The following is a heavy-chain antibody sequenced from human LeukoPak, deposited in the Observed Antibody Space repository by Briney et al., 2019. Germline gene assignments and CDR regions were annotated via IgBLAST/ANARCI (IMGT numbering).Heavy chain of an antibody. CDR1: GFTFSNYW. D-gene: IGHD3-10*01. CDR2: IEQDGSEK. CDR3: AREDMVRGAESFDY. V-gene: IGHV3-7*01. J-gene: IGHJ4*02. Sequence: PGGSLRLSCAASGFTFSNYWMTWVRQAPGKGLEWVANIEQDGSEKYYVDSVKGRFTISRDNAKNSLYLQMNSLRAEDTAVYYCAREDMVRGAESFDYWGQGTLVTVSS.